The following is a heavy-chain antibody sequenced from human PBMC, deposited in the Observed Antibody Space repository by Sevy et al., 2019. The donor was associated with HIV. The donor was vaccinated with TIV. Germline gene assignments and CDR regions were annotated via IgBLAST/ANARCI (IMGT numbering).Heavy chain of an antibody. CDR1: GGSISSSSYY. CDR3: ASGIVVVVTAYYYYYGMDV. CDR2: SYYSGST. D-gene: IGHD2-21*02. J-gene: IGHJ6*02. Sequence: SETLSLTCTVSGGSISSSSYYWGWIRQPPGKGLEWIGSSYYSGSTYYNPSLKSRVTISVDTSKNQFSLKLSSVTAADTAVYYRASGIVVVVTAYYYYYGMDVWGQGTTVTVSS. V-gene: IGHV4-39*01.